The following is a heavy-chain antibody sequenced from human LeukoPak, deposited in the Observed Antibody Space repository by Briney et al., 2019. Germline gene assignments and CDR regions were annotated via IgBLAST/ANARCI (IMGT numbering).Heavy chain of an antibody. CDR2: IYYSGST. CDR3: ARVPGYSTLYYFDY. D-gene: IGHD4-11*01. Sequence: SETLSLTCTVSGGSISSSSYYWGWIRQPPGKGLEWIGSIYYSGSTYYNPSLKSRVTISVDTSKNQFSLKLSSVTAADTAVYCCARVPGYSTLYYFDYWGQGTLVTVSS. V-gene: IGHV4-39*07. J-gene: IGHJ4*02. CDR1: GGSISSSSYY.